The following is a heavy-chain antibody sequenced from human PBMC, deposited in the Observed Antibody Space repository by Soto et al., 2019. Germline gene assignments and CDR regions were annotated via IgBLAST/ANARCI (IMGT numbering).Heavy chain of an antibody. D-gene: IGHD1-26*01. J-gene: IGHJ4*02. V-gene: IGHV1-2*02. Sequence: ASVKVSCKASGYTFTGHYIHWARQAPEQGPEWMGEIGPESGATRYAQKFQGRVTMTRDMSITTVYMELNNLSPDDTAVYYCGRGRSGQIVVFYWGQGTPVTVSS. CDR2: IGPESGAT. CDR3: GRGRSGQIVVFY. CDR1: GYTFTGHY.